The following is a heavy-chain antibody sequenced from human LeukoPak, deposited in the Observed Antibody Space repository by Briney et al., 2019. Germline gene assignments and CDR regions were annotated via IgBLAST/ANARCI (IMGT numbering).Heavy chain of an antibody. CDR3: ARHGGFTPPDY. J-gene: IGHJ4*02. D-gene: IGHD3-3*01. V-gene: IGHV4-39*01. CDR2: LYHTGAV. CDR1: GFTFRSYA. Sequence: PGGSLRLSCAASGFTFRSYAMSWVRQPPGKKLEWIGSLYHTGAVHYNPSLKSRVTISEDTPTNQFSLKLTSVTAADTAMYYCARHGGFTPPDYWGQGTLVAVSS.